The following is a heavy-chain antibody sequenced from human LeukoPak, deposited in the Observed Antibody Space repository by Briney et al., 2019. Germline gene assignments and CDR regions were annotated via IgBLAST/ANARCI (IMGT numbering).Heavy chain of an antibody. Sequence: PGRSLRLSCAASGFKFSSYGMYGVRQAPGKGGDWVAVISYDGSNEYYADSVKGRFTISRDNSKNTLYLQMNRLRAEDTAVYYCAKDRLVYGPGNSYFDYCGQGTLVTVSS. CDR2: ISYDGSNE. J-gene: IGHJ4*02. D-gene: IGHD3-10*01. CDR1: GFKFSSYG. V-gene: IGHV3-30*18. CDR3: AKDRLVYGPGNSYFDY.